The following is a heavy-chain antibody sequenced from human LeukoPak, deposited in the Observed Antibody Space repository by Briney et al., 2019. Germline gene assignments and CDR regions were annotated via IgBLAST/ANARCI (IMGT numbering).Heavy chain of an antibody. Sequence: GGSLRLSCAASGFTFSSYSMNWVRQAPGKGLEWVSSISSSSSYIYYADSVKGRFTISRDNAKNSLYLQMNSLRAEDTAVYYCARVRGVAARDVYYYMDVWGKGTTVTVSS. CDR2: ISSSSSYI. J-gene: IGHJ6*03. V-gene: IGHV3-21*01. CDR3: ARVRGVAARDVYYYMDV. CDR1: GFTFSSYS. D-gene: IGHD6-6*01.